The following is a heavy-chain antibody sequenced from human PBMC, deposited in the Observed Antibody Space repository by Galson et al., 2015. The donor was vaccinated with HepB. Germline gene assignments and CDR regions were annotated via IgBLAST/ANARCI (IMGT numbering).Heavy chain of an antibody. CDR1: GFAFGTYA. CDR2: ISNSGGNT. D-gene: IGHD4/OR15-4a*01. J-gene: IGHJ4*02. V-gene: IGHV3-23*01. Sequence: SLRLSCAASGFAFGTYAMSWVRQAPGKGLEWVSIISNSGGNTYYADYVKGRFTISRDNSKNTRYLQMNSLSPEDTAVYYCGKVRLDYGVGGSIDNWVQGTLVSVYS. CDR3: GKVRLDYGVGGSIDN.